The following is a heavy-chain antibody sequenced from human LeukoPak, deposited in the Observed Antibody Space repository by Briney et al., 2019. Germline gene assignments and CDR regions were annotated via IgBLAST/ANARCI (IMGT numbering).Heavy chain of an antibody. J-gene: IGHJ5*02. CDR2: ISSTSWSI. D-gene: IGHD6-19*01. Sequence: PGGSLRLSCAASGFTFSTFSMNWFRQAPGKGLEWVSSISSTSWSIYYADSVKGRFTISRDNAENSVYLQMNSLRAEDTAIYYCTGASAARTIAVADHWGQGTLVTVSS. CDR1: GFTFSTFS. V-gene: IGHV3-21*01. CDR3: TGASAARTIAVADH.